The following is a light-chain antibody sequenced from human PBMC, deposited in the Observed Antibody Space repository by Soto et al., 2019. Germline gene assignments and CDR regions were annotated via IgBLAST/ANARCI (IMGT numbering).Light chain of an antibody. V-gene: IGLV1-40*01. CDR3: QSYDSSLSGYV. CDR1: SSNIGAGYD. J-gene: IGLJ1*01. CDR2: GNS. Sequence: QSVLTQPASVSGAAGKRVTISCTGSSSNIGAGYDVHWYQQLPGTAPKLLIYGNSNRPSGVPDRFSGSKSGTSASLAITGLQAEDEADYYCQSYDSSLSGYVFGTGTKVTVL.